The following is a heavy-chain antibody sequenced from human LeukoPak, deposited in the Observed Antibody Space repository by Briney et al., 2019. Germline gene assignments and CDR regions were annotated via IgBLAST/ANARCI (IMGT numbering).Heavy chain of an antibody. Sequence: PSETLSLTCTVSGDSISSSSYYWGWIRQPPGKGLEWIGSIYYSGTTYYNPSLKSRVTLSVDTSKNQFSLKLSSVTAADTAVYYCARTLLPGLKGAFDIWGQGTMVTVSS. CDR2: IYYSGTT. CDR1: GDSISSSSYY. J-gene: IGHJ3*02. CDR3: ARTLLPGLKGAFDI. D-gene: IGHD3-22*01. V-gene: IGHV4-39*07.